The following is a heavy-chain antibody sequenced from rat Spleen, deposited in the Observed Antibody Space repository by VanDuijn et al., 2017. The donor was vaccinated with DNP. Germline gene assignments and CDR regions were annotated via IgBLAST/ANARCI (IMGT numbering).Heavy chain of an antibody. CDR3: VRVGDLHDGGSGDALDV. CDR1: GFSLTSYG. V-gene: IGHV5-31*01. D-gene: IGHD1-12*02. Sequence: VQLKESGPGLVQPSQTLSLTCTVSGFSLTSYGVSWVRQPPGKGLEWVASITNTDRTEYVDSVKGRFAISRENAKDTRYLRMNSLRSEDTASYYCVRVGDLHDGGSGDALDVWGQGTTVTVSS. J-gene: IGHJ4*01. CDR2: ITNTDRT.